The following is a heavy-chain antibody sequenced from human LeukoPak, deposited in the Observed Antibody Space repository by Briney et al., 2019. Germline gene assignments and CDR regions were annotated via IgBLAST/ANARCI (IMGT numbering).Heavy chain of an antibody. CDR2: IYPGDSDT. V-gene: IGHV5-51*01. Sequence: GESLKISCKGSGYSFISYWIGWVRQMPGKGLEWMGIIYPGDSDTRYSPSFQAQVTISADKSIRNAYLQWSSLKASDTAMYYCARGSSGYTYGFDYWGQGTLVTVSS. D-gene: IGHD5-18*01. J-gene: IGHJ4*02. CDR3: ARGSSGYTYGFDY. CDR1: GYSFISYW.